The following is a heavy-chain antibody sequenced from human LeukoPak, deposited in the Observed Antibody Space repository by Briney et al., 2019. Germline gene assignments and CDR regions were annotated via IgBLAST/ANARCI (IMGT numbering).Heavy chain of an antibody. J-gene: IGHJ4*02. CDR1: GFTFSSYA. CDR2: ISGSGGST. CDR3: AKEREAVSGSYYYFDY. V-gene: IGHV3-23*01. Sequence: GGSLRLSCAASGFTFSSYAMSWVRQAPGKGLEWVSAISGSGGSTYYADSVKGRFTISRDNSKNTLYLQMNSLRAEDTAVYYCAKEREAVSGSYYYFDYWGQGTLVTVSS. D-gene: IGHD1-26*01.